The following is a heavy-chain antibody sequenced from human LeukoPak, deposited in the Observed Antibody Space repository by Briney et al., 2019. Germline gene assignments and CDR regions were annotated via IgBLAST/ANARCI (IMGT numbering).Heavy chain of an antibody. CDR2: IYHSGST. CDR3: AREVVPAAIGY. Sequence: SQTLSLTCTVSGGSISSGSYYWSWIRQPPGKGLEWIGYIYHSGSTYYNPSLKSRVTISIDRSNNQFSLKLNSVTAADTAVYYCAREVVPAAIGYWGQGTLVTVSS. V-gene: IGHV4-30-2*01. J-gene: IGHJ4*02. D-gene: IGHD2-2*01. CDR1: GGSISSGSYY.